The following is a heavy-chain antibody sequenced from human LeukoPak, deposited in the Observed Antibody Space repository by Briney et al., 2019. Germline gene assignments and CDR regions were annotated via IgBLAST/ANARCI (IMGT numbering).Heavy chain of an antibody. CDR3: GRGIAVSGIDY. J-gene: IGHJ4*02. D-gene: IGHD6-19*01. V-gene: IGHV1-2*02. Sequence: GASVKVSCKASGYTFTGYYMHWVRQAPGQGLEWMGWINPNSGGTNYAQKFQGRVTMTRDTSITTAYMELISLRSDDTAVYYCGRGIAVSGIDYWGQGTLVTVSS. CDR2: INPNSGGT. CDR1: GYTFTGYY.